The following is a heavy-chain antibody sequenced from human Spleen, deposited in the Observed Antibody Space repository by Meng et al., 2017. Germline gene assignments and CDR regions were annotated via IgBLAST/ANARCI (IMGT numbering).Heavy chain of an antibody. Sequence: QITWKESGPSLVQPTHTPTLTCTFSGFSLTAGGVGVGWIRQPPGKALEWLALIYWDDDKRYSPALESRLTITKDTSKNQVVLTMSDMDPVDTATYYCVHRRGDWSLDYWGQGTLVTVSS. D-gene: IGHD2-21*01. CDR1: GFSLTAGGVG. CDR3: VHRRGDWSLDY. CDR2: IYWDDDK. J-gene: IGHJ4*02. V-gene: IGHV2-5*02.